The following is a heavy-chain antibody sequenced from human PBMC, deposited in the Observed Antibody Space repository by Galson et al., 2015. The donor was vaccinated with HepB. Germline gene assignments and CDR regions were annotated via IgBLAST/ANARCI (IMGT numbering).Heavy chain of an antibody. J-gene: IGHJ4*02. CDR3: TTDFTG. D-gene: IGHD3-9*01. CDR1: GITFNNAW. Sequence: SLRLSCAVSGITFNNAWMSWVRQAPGKGLEWVGLIRSKSDGGTTDYAASVKGRFTISRDGSKNTLYLQMNSLKTEDTAVYYCTTDFTGWGQGTLVTVSS. CDR2: IRSKSDGGTT. V-gene: IGHV3-15*01.